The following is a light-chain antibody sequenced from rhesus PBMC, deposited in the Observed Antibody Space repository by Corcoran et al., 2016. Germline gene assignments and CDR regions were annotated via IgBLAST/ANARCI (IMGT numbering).Light chain of an antibody. Sequence: DIQMTQSPSSLSASVGDRVTITCRASQGISIWLAWYQQKPGKAPNLLIYKASTLQSGVPSRFSGSGSGAEFTLTIRRLQPEDFATYYCQQHDSAPRTFAQGTKVEIK. V-gene: IGKV1-21*01. J-gene: IGKJ1*01. CDR2: KAS. CDR1: QGISIW. CDR3: QQHDSAPRT.